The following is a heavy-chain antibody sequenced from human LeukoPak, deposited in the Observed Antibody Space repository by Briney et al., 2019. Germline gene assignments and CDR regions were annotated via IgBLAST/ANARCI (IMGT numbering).Heavy chain of an antibody. CDR1: GFAFSSYS. Sequence: GRSLRLSCEAAGFAFSSYSMHWVRQAPGKGLEWVAAIWPDGSNKYYANSVKGRFTISRDNSKNTLYLQMNSLRGDDTAIYYCARELAAWGQGTLVTVSS. V-gene: IGHV3-33*01. CDR3: ARELAA. CDR2: IWPDGSNK. D-gene: IGHD6-13*01. J-gene: IGHJ4*02.